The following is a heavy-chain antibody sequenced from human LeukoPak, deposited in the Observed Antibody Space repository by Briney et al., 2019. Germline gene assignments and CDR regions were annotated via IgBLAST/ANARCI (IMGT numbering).Heavy chain of an antibody. CDR2: IYSGGST. CDR3: ARVGGRSYYYDSSGYFDY. V-gene: IGHV3-53*01. J-gene: IGHJ4*02. Sequence: GGSLRLSCAASGFTFSSYAMSWVRQAPGKGLEWVSVIYSGGSTYYADSVKGRFAISRDNSKNTLYLQMNSLRAEDTAVYYCARVGGRSYYYDSSGYFDYWGQGTLVTVSS. D-gene: IGHD3-22*01. CDR1: GFTFSSYA.